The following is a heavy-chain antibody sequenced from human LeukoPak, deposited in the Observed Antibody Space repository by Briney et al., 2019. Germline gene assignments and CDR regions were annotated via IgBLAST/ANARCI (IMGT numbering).Heavy chain of an antibody. CDR1: GGSLNGYY. J-gene: IGHJ5*02. D-gene: IGHD6-13*01. Sequence: SETLSLTCAVCGGSLNGYYWSWIRQPPGKRLEWIGEIDHSGSTQYNPSLKSRVTISLDTSKKQFSLKLTSLTAADTAFYYCARYGMAAEGIWWFDPWGQGTLVTVSS. CDR3: ARYGMAAEGIWWFDP. CDR2: IDHSGST. V-gene: IGHV4-34*01.